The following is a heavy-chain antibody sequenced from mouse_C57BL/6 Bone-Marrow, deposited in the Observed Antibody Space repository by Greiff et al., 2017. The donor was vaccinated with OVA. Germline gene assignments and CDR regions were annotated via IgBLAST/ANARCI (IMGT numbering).Heavy chain of an antibody. J-gene: IGHJ1*03. CDR1: GFTFSSYA. CDR2: ISDGGSYT. CDR3: ATKLLRYFDV. Sequence: DVHLVESGGGLVKPGGSLKLSCAASGFTFSSYAMSWVRQTPEKRLEWVATISDGGSYTYYPDNVKGRFTISRDNAKNNLYLQMSHLKSEDTAMYYCATKLLRYFDVWGTGTTVTVSS. V-gene: IGHV5-4*01. D-gene: IGHD1-1*01.